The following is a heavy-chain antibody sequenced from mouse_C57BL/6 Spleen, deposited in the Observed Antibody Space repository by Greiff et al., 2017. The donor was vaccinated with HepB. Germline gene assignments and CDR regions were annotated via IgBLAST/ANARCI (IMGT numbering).Heavy chain of an antibody. Sequence: QVQLQQSGPELVKPGASVKISCKASGYAFSSSWMNWVKQRPGKGLEWIGRIYPGDGDTNYNGKFKGKATLTADKSSSTAYMHLSSLTSEDSAVYFYARSDYYGSSPFDVWGTGTTVTVSS. CDR2: IYPGDGDT. V-gene: IGHV1-82*01. D-gene: IGHD1-1*01. CDR1: GYAFSSSW. J-gene: IGHJ1*03. CDR3: ARSDYYGSSPFDV.